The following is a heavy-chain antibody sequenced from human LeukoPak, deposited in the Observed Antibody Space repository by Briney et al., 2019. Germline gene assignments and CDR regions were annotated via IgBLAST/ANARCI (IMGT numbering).Heavy chain of an antibody. J-gene: IGHJ4*02. D-gene: IGHD5-12*01. CDR1: GFTFSSYA. Sequence: GGSLRLSCAASGFTFSSYAMSWVRQAPGKGLEWVSAISGSGGSTYYADSVKGRFTISRDNSKNTLHLQMNSLRAEDTAVYYCAKDFSGYDWLDYWGQGTLVTVSS. CDR3: AKDFSGYDWLDY. CDR2: ISGSGGST. V-gene: IGHV3-23*01.